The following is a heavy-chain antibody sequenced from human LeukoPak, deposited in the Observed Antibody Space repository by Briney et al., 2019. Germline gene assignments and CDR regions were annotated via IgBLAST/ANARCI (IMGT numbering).Heavy chain of an antibody. D-gene: IGHD3-10*01. V-gene: IGHV4-38-2*02. J-gene: IGHJ4*02. Sequence: SETLSLTCTVSGYSISSGYYWGWIRQPPGKGLEWIGSIYHSGSTYYNPSLKSRVTISVDTSKNQFSLKLSSVTAAGTAVYYCAVSGSYFYYFDYWGQGTLVTVSS. CDR3: AVSGSYFYYFDY. CDR1: GYSISSGYY. CDR2: IYHSGST.